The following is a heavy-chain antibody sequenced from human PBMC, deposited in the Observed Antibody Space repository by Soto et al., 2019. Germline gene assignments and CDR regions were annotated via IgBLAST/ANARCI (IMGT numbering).Heavy chain of an antibody. J-gene: IGHJ4*02. CDR1: GYTFTGYY. Sequence: GASVKVSCKASGYTFTGYYMHWVRPAPGQGLEWMGWVNPNSGGTNYAQKFQGRVTMTRDTAISTAYMELSRLRSDDTAVYYCARTHYYDSSGCLDYGGQGTLVTVSS. CDR2: VNPNSGGT. CDR3: ARTHYYDSSGCLDY. D-gene: IGHD3-22*01. V-gene: IGHV1-2*02.